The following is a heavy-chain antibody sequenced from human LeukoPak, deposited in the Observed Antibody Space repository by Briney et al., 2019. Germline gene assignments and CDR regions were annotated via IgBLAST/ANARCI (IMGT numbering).Heavy chain of an antibody. CDR3: ATDDYGDYGLDY. V-gene: IGHV3-30*02. CDR1: GFTFSSYG. D-gene: IGHD4-17*01. CDR2: IRYDGSNK. J-gene: IGHJ4*02. Sequence: GGSLRLSCAASGFTFSSYGMHWVRQAPGKGLEWVAFIRYDGSNKYYADSVKGRFTISRDNSKNTLYLQMNSLRAEDTAVYYCATDDYGDYGLDYWGQGTLVTVSS.